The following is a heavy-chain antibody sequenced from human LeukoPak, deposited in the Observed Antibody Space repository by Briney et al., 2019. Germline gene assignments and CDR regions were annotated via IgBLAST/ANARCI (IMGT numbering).Heavy chain of an antibody. CDR2: IYTSGST. D-gene: IGHD2/OR15-2a*01. CDR3: ASLKVPGHFDY. CDR1: GGSISSGSYY. V-gene: IGHV4-61*02. J-gene: IGHJ4*02. Sequence: SETLSLTCTVSGGSISSGSYYWSWTRQPAGKGLEWIGRIYTSGSTNYNPSLKSRVTISVDTSKNQFSLKVMSVTAADTAVYYCASLKVPGHFDYWGQGTLVTLSS.